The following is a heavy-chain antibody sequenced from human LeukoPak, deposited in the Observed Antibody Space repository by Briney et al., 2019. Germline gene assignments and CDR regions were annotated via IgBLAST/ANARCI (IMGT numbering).Heavy chain of an antibody. CDR3: ARGGYYDFWSGPRPYGMDV. J-gene: IGHJ6*02. CDR1: GYTFTSYD. D-gene: IGHD3-3*01. Sequence: ASAKVSCKASGYTFTSYDINWVRQATGQGLEWMGWMNPNSGNTGYAQKFQGRVTMTRNTSISTAYMELSSLRSEDTAVYYCARGGYYDFWSGPRPYGMDVWGQGTTVTVSS. V-gene: IGHV1-8*01. CDR2: MNPNSGNT.